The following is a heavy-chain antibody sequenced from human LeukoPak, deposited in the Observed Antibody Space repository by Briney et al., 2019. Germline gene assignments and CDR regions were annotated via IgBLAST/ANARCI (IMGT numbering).Heavy chain of an antibody. D-gene: IGHD3-10*01. V-gene: IGHV3-73*01. CDR1: EFTFSGSA. CDR2: IRSNYAT. J-gene: IGHJ4*02. CDR3: TRLYDGSGTYYNGDY. Sequence: GGSLRLSCAGSEFTFSGSAIHWVRQASGKGLEWVGRIRSNYATTYAASMKGRFTISRDDSRNTAYLQINSLKTEDTAVYYCTRLYDGSGTYYNGDYWGQGTLVTVSS.